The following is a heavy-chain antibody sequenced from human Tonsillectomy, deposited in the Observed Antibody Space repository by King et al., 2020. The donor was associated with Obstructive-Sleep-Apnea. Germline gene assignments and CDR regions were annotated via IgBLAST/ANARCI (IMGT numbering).Heavy chain of an antibody. CDR3: ARFEIAVAGFDY. J-gene: IGHJ4*02. Sequence: VQLQESGPGLVKPSQTLSLTCTVSGASIGSGGHYWRWIRQHPGKGLECFGYIHHSGTTYYNPSLKSRLAISVDTSKNQFSLKLISVTAADTAVYYCARFEIAVAGFDYWGQGTLVTVSS. V-gene: IGHV4-31*03. CDR2: IHHSGTT. D-gene: IGHD6-19*01. CDR1: GASIGSGGHY.